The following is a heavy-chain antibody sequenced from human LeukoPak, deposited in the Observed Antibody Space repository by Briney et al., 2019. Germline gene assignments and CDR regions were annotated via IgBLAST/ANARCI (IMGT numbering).Heavy chain of an antibody. V-gene: IGHV4-34*01. J-gene: IGHJ6*03. CDR1: GGFFSGYY. D-gene: IGHD5-12*01. CDR2: INHSGST. CDR3: ARNIVATILTGYYYYMDV. Sequence: SETLSLTCAVYGGFFSGYYWSWIRQPPGKGLEWIGAINHSGSTNYNPSLKSRVTISVDTSKNQFSLKLSSVTAADTAVYYCARNIVATILTGYYYYMDVWGKGTTVTVSS.